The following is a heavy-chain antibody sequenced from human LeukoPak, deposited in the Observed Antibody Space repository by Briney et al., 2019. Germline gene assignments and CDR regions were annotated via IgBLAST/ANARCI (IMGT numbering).Heavy chain of an antibody. J-gene: IGHJ4*02. CDR3: ARDGSEVVVAAKYYFDY. V-gene: IGHV1-46*01. D-gene: IGHD2-15*01. CDR1: GYTFTSYY. Sequence: GASVKVSCKASGYTFTSYYMHWVRQAPGQGLEWMGIINPSGGSTSYAQKFQGRVTMTRDMSTSTVYMELSSLRSEDTAVYYCARDGSEVVVAAKYYFDYWGQGTLVTVSS. CDR2: INPSGGST.